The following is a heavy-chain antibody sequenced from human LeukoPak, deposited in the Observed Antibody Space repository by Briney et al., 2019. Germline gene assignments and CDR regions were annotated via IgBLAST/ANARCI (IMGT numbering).Heavy chain of an antibody. CDR2: ISGSGGST. D-gene: IGHD2-2*01. CDR3: AKSGIVVVPAVSYYFDY. CDR1: GFTFSSYA. J-gene: IGHJ4*02. Sequence: GGSLRLSCAASGFTFSSYAMSWVRQAPGKGLEWVSAISGSGGSTYYADSVKGRFTISRDNSKNTLYLQMNSLRAEDTAVYYCAKSGIVVVPAVSYYFDYWGQGTLVTVSS. V-gene: IGHV3-23*01.